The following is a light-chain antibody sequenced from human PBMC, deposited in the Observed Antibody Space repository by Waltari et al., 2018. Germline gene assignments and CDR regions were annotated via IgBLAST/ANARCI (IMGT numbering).Light chain of an antibody. Sequence: QSALTQPASVSGSPGQSITISCTVTSSDVVNYNLVSLYQQHPGKAPKLMIYEVTKRPSGVSNRFSGSKSGNTASLTISGLQAEDEADYCCCSYAGSTTHVIFGGGTKLTVL. CDR2: EVT. CDR1: SSDVVNYNL. CDR3: CSYAGSTTHVI. J-gene: IGLJ2*01. V-gene: IGLV2-23*02.